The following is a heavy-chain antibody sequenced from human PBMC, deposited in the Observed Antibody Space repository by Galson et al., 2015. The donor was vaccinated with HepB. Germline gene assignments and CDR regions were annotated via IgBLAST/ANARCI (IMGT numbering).Heavy chain of an antibody. CDR2: ISYHGRNK. CDR1: GFIFNSYG. V-gene: IGHV3-30*18. Sequence: SLRLSCAASGFIFNSYGMNWVRQAPGKGLEWVAVISYHGRNKSYADSVKGRFTISRDDSKNTLYLQVNGLRAEDTAVYYCAKAGCEDPAMVCDRFYGMDVWGQGTTVTVSS. D-gene: IGHD5-18*01. CDR3: AKAGCEDPAMVCDRFYGMDV. J-gene: IGHJ6*02.